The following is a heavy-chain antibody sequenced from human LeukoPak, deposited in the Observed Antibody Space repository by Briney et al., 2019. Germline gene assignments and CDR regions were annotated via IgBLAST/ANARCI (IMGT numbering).Heavy chain of an antibody. CDR3: ARLRKWEPFET. Sequence: PGGPLRLSCAASGFTFSNYWMTWVPHARGKGLEGVATIKQDGSEMLYVAPVKSQFIISRDNAKNSLYLQISSLRAEDPSLYYCARLRKWEPFETWGQGTLVTVSS. J-gene: IGHJ5*02. CDR2: IKQDGSEM. CDR1: GFTFSNYW. D-gene: IGHD1-26*01. V-gene: IGHV3-7*01.